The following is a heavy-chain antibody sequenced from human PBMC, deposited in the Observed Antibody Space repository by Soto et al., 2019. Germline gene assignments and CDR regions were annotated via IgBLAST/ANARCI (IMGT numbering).Heavy chain of an antibody. CDR2: ISYDGSNK. CDR1: GFTFSSYA. D-gene: IGHD3-9*01. V-gene: IGHV3-30-3*01. CDR3: ARARNYDILTGYSHGVLDY. J-gene: IGHJ4*02. Sequence: GGSLRLSCAASGFTFSSYAMHWVRQAPGKGLEWVAVISYDGSNKYYADSVKGRFTISRDNSKNTLYLQMNSLRAEDTAVYYCARARNYDILTGYSHGVLDYWGQGTLVTVSS.